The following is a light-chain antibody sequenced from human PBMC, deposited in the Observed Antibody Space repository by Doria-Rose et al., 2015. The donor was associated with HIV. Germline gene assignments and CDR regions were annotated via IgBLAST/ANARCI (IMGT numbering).Light chain of an antibody. CDR3: QSYDSRLSVYV. CDR2: GTS. CDR1: SSNIGAGFD. Sequence: QSVVTQPPSVSGAPGQRVAISCTGSSSNIGAGFDVNWYQQFPGTAPKLLIHGTSIRPSGVADGFSGSKSGTSASLAISGLRAEDEADYYCQSYDSRLSVYVFGTGTKVTVL. V-gene: IGLV1-40*01. J-gene: IGLJ1*01.